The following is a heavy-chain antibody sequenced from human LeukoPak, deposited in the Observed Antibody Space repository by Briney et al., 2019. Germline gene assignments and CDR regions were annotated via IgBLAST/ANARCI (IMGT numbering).Heavy chain of an antibody. CDR2: ISPTGSTT. V-gene: IGHV3-74*01. Sequence: GGSLRLSCTASGFSFSGHWVHWARQLPGKGLVWVSRISPTGSTTSYADSVKGRFTVSRDNAKNTLYLQVNNLRAEDTAVYYCARGPNSNWSGLDFWGQGTLLTVSS. J-gene: IGHJ4*02. D-gene: IGHD6-6*01. CDR3: ARGPNSNWSGLDF. CDR1: GFSFSGHW.